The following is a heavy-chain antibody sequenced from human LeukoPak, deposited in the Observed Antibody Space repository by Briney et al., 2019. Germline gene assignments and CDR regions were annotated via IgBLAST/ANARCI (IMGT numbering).Heavy chain of an antibody. CDR1: GFIFRDYA. D-gene: IGHD2-15*01. Sequence: PGGSLRLYCVASGFIFRDYAMGWVRQAPGKGLEWVSTISKSGDGMFYADSVKGRFTISRDNSKNTLNMHLNSLRAEDTAVYYCAKHNWWELHDYRFDYWGQGTLVTVSS. J-gene: IGHJ4*02. CDR2: ISKSGDGM. V-gene: IGHV3-23*01. CDR3: AKHNWWELHDYRFDY.